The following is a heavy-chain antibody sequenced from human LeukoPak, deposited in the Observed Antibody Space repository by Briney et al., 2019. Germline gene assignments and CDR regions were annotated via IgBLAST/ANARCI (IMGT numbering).Heavy chain of an antibody. J-gene: IGHJ4*02. V-gene: IGHV3-23*01. Sequence: PGGSLTLSCAASGFTFSSYAMSWVRQAPGKGLEWVSAISCSGGSTYYADSVKGRFTISRDNSKNTLYLQMNSLRAEDTAVYYCAKHYDILTGYSDYWGQGTLVTVSS. CDR2: ISCSGGST. CDR1: GFTFSSYA. CDR3: AKHYDILTGYSDY. D-gene: IGHD3-9*01.